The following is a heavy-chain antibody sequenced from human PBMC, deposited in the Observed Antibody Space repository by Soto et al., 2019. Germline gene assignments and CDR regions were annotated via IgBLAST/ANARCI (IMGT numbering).Heavy chain of an antibody. V-gene: IGHV4-59*01. CDR1: GGSISSYY. Sequence: PSETLSLTCTVSGGSISSYYWSCIRQPPGKGLEWIGYIYYSGSTNYNPSLKSRVTISVDTSKNKFSLKLSSVTAADTAVNYCARDSEVAGTGVDYWGQGTMVTVSS. J-gene: IGHJ4*02. CDR3: ARDSEVAGTGVDY. D-gene: IGHD6-19*01. CDR2: IYYSGST.